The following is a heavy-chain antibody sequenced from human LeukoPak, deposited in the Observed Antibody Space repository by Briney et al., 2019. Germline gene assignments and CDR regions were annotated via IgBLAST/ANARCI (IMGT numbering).Heavy chain of an antibody. V-gene: IGHV1-69*05. CDR3: AREPGSYYYYYYMDV. J-gene: IGHJ6*03. CDR2: IIPIFGTA. Sequence: ASVKVSCKASGGTFSSYAISWVRQAPGQGLEWMGGIIPIFGTANYAQKFQGRVTITTDESTSTAYMELSSLRSEDTAVYYCAREPGSYYYYYYMDVWGKGTTVTVSS. D-gene: IGHD1-26*01. CDR1: GGTFSSYA.